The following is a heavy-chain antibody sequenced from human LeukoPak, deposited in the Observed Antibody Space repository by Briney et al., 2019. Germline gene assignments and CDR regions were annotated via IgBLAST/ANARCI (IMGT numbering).Heavy chain of an antibody. CDR1: GGSISSGGYS. CDR2: IYHSGST. CDR3: ARAGMIQPYYYYGMDV. D-gene: IGHD5-18*01. J-gene: IGHJ6*02. V-gene: IGHV4-30-2*05. Sequence: PSQTLSLTCAVSGGSISSGGYSWSWIRQPPGKGLEWIGYIYHSGSTYYNPSLKSRVTISVDTSKNQFSLKLSSVTAADTAVYYCARAGMIQPYYYYGMDVWGQGTTVTVSS.